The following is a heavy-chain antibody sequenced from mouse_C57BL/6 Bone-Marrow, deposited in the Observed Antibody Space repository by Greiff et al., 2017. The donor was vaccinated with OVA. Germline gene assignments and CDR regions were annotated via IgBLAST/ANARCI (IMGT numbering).Heavy chain of an antibody. V-gene: IGHV1-50*01. D-gene: IGHD2-10*02. J-gene: IGHJ3*01. Sequence: QVQLQQPGAELVKPGASVKLSCKASGYTFTSYWMQWVNQRPGQGLEWIGEIDPSDSYTNYNQKFKGKATLPVDTSSSTAYMQLSSLTSEDAAVYYCAREEYFSFAYWGQGTLVTVSA. CDR2: IDPSDSYT. CDR3: AREEYFSFAY. CDR1: GYTFTSYW.